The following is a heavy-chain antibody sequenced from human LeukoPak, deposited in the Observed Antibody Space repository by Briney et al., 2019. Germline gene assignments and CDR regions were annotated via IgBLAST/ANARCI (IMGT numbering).Heavy chain of an antibody. Sequence: ASMKVSCKTSGYTFTGYFLHWVRQAPGQGLEWMGWINPNSGDTNYALKFQDRVTMTRDTSTSTAYMELSRLRSDDTAVYYCARDNFFGFSYSWHFDYWGLGTLVTVSS. CDR2: INPNSGDT. J-gene: IGHJ4*02. V-gene: IGHV1-2*02. CDR1: GYTFTGYF. D-gene: IGHD5-18*01. CDR3: ARDNFFGFSYSWHFDY.